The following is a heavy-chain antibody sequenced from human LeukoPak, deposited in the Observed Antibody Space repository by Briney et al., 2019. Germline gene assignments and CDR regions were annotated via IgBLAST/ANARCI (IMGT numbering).Heavy chain of an antibody. V-gene: IGHV4-39*07. CDR1: GGSISSGGYY. CDR3: ARDVKQQLVDY. D-gene: IGHD6-13*01. CDR2: IYYSGST. J-gene: IGHJ4*02. Sequence: SQTLSLICTVSGGSISSGGYYWSWIRQPPGKGLEWIGSIYYSGSTYYNPSLKSRVTISVDTSKNQFSLKLSSVTAADTAVYYCARDVKQQLVDYWGQGTLVTVSS.